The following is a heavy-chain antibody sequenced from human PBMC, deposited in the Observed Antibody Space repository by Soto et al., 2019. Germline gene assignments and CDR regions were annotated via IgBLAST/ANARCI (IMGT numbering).Heavy chain of an antibody. D-gene: IGHD2-21*02. CDR3: ARTYCGGDCRFDY. J-gene: IGHJ4*02. CDR1: GYSLTSFW. Sequence: EVQLVQSGAEVKKPGESLKISCKGSGYSLTSFWIAWLRQMPGKGLEWMGIIYPGDSDTRYSPSFQGQVTISADKSIDTAYLQWSTLKASDTAMYFCARTYCGGDCRFDYWGQGTLVSVSS. V-gene: IGHV5-51*01. CDR2: IYPGDSDT.